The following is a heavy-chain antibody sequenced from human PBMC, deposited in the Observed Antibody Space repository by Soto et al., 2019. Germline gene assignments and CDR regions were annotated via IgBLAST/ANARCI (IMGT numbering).Heavy chain of an antibody. CDR2: VYYSGYT. Sequence: QLQLQESGPGLVKPSETLSLTCTVSGGSISSGSSYWDWIRQPPGKGLEWIGSVYYSGYTHYNLSLKSRVTISVDTSKNQFSLKLSSVTTADTAVYYCARRGGATIMDYWGQGTLVTVSS. J-gene: IGHJ4*02. D-gene: IGHD5-12*01. V-gene: IGHV4-39*01. CDR3: ARRGGATIMDY. CDR1: GGSISSGSSY.